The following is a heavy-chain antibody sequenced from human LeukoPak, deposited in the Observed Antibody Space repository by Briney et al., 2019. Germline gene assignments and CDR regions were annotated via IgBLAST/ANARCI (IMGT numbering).Heavy chain of an antibody. V-gene: IGHV4-38-2*02. CDR2: IYHSGTT. J-gene: IGHJ6*03. CDR3: ARDQPYMDV. Sequence: PSETLSLTCTVSGYFISSGYYWGWIRQPPGKGLEWIGSIYHSGTTYYNPSLKSRVTISVDTSKNQFSLKLSSVTAADTAVYYCARDQPYMDVWGRGTSVTVSS. CDR1: GYFISSGYY.